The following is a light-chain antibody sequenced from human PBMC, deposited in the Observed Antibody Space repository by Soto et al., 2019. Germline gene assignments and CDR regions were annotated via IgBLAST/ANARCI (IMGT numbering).Light chain of an antibody. V-gene: IGLV2-14*01. CDR2: EVS. Sequence: QSVLTQPASVSGSPGQSITISCTGTSSDVGGYNYVSWYQEHPGKAPKLMIYEVSNRPSGVSNRFSGSKSGNTASLTISGLQAEDEADYYCRSYTRSSTLVVFGGGTKRTV. CDR3: RSYTRSSTLVV. J-gene: IGLJ2*01. CDR1: SSDVGGYNY.